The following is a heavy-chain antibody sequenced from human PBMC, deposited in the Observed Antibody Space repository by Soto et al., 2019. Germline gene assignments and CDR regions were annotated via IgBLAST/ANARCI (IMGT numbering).Heavy chain of an antibody. V-gene: IGHV4-39*01. CDR1: GDSISSSNYF. CDR2: IFYSGST. J-gene: IGHJ4*02. CDR3: ARRYGWLYFDY. D-gene: IGHD6-19*01. Sequence: LSLTCTVSGDSISSSNYFWGWIRQPPGKGLEWIGTIFYSGSTYYNPSLKSRVTISVDTSKNQFSLRLISVTAADTALYYCARRYGWLYFDYWGQGSLVIVSS.